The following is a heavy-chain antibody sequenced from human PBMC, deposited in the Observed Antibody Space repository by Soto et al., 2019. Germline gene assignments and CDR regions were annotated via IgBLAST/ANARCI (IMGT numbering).Heavy chain of an antibody. CDR2: IIPIFGTA. D-gene: IGHD1-1*01. V-gene: IGHV1-69*06. CDR1: GGTFSSYA. J-gene: IGHJ5*02. Sequence: ASVKVSCKASGGTFSSYAISWVRQAPGQGLEWMGGIIPIFGTANYAQKFQGRVTITADNSTSTAYMELSSLRSEDTAVYYCARDNYPERPYNWFDPWGQGTMVTVYS. CDR3: ARDNYPERPYNWFDP.